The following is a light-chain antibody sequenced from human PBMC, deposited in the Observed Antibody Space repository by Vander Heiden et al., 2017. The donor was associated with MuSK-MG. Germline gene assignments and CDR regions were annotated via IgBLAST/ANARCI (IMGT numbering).Light chain of an antibody. CDR3: CSFAGSSTWV. CDR2: EVS. CDR1: STNIGSYDF. J-gene: IGLJ3*02. V-gene: IGLV2-23*02. Sequence: QSALTQPASVSGSPGQSITISCTGSSTNIGSYDFVSWYQKYPGNAPILIIYEVSKRPSGISPRFSGSKSGNTASLTISGLQTEDEADYYCCSFAGSSTWVFGGGSKLTVL.